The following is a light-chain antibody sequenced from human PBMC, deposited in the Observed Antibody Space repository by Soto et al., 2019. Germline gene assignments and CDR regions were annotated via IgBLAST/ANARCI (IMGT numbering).Light chain of an antibody. Sequence: DIQMTQSPSTLSASVGDRVTITCRASQSISSWLAWYQQKPGKAPKLLIYDASSLESGVPSRFSGSGSGTECTLTISSPQPDDFATYYCQQYNSYSGTFGPGTKVDIK. CDR1: QSISSW. CDR3: QQYNSYSGT. V-gene: IGKV1-5*01. J-gene: IGKJ3*01. CDR2: DAS.